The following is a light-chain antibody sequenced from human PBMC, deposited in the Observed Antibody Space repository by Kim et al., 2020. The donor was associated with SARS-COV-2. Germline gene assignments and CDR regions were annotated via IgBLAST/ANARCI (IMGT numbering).Light chain of an antibody. J-gene: IGLJ3*02. CDR1: SPNNGSIT. CDR2: SNN. V-gene: IGLV1-44*01. CDR3: ASWDDSLNGWV. Sequence: GTHGHRVTISGTGISPNNGSITVNWYKQLPGTAPKLLMYSNNQRPSGVPDRFSGSKSGTSASLAISGLQSEDEADYYCASWDDSLNGWVFGGGTQLTVL.